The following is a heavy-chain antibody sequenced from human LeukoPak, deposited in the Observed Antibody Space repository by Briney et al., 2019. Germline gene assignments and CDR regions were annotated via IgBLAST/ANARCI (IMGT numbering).Heavy chain of an antibody. D-gene: IGHD3-22*01. CDR3: AKADGFTMIVRHLFDY. Sequence: PGGSLRLSCAASGLTFSSYGMSWVRQAPGKGLEWVSAISGSGGSTYYADSVKGRFTISRDNSKNTLYLQMNSLRAEDTAVYYCAKADGFTMIVRHLFDYWGQGTLVTVSS. V-gene: IGHV3-23*01. CDR2: ISGSGGST. CDR1: GLTFSSYG. J-gene: IGHJ4*02.